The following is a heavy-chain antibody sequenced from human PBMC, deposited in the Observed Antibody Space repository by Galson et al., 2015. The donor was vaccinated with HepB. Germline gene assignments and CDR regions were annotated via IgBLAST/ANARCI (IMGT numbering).Heavy chain of an antibody. V-gene: IGHV3-11*01. CDR3: ARGAITVTSEGYYYFYYMDV. CDR1: GFTFSDFY. J-gene: IGHJ6*03. Sequence: SLRLSCAASGFTFSDFYMSWIRQAPGKGLEWVSYISNSGSTIYYADSVKGRFTIYRDNAKNSLYLQMNSLRAEDTAVYYCARGAITVTSEGYYYFYYMDVWGKGTTVTVSS. D-gene: IGHD4-17*01. CDR2: ISNSGSTI.